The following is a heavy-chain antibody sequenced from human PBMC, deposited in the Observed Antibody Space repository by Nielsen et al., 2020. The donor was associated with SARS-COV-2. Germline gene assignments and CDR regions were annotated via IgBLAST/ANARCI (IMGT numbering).Heavy chain of an antibody. CDR1: GGSISSYY. Sequence: GSLRLSCTVSGGSISSYYWSWIRQPPGKGLEWIGYIYYSGSTNYNPSLKSRVTISVGTSKNQFSLKLSSVTAADTAVYYCARNSMVRGVNPLDYWGQGTLVTVSS. V-gene: IGHV4-59*08. J-gene: IGHJ4*02. CDR2: IYYSGST. CDR3: ARNSMVRGVNPLDY. D-gene: IGHD3-10*01.